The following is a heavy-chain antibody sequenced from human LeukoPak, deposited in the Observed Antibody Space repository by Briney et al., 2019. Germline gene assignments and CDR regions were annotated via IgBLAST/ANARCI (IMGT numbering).Heavy chain of an antibody. V-gene: IGHV4-59*01. CDR1: NGSIDSFY. CDR2: IYYSGST. J-gene: IGHJ4*02. CDR3: ARSRSRGLRFLEWSSHHDY. Sequence: SETLSLTCIVSNGSIDSFYWSWIRQPPGKGLEWIGYIYYSGSTNYNPSLKSRVTISVDTSKNQFSLKLSSVTAADTAVYYCARSRSRGLRFLEWSSHHDYWGQGTLVTVSS. D-gene: IGHD3-3*01.